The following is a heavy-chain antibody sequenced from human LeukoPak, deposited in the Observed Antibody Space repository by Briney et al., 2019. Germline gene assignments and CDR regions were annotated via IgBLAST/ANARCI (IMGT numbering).Heavy chain of an antibody. CDR2: INHSGST. J-gene: IGHJ4*02. CDR3: ARRYDFWSGYYIDY. D-gene: IGHD3-3*01. V-gene: IGHV4-34*01. CDR1: GGSFSGYY. Sequence: SVTLSLTCAVYGGSFSGYYWSWIRQPPGKGLEWIGEINHSGSTNYNPSLKSRVTISVDTSKNQFSLKLSSVTAADTAVYYCARRYDFWSGYYIDYWGQGTLVTVSS.